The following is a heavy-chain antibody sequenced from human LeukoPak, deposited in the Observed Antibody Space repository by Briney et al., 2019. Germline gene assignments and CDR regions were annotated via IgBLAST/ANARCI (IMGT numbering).Heavy chain of an antibody. CDR2: LSGSGGTT. V-gene: IGHV3-23*01. Sequence: GGSLRLSCAASGFTFSFYGMSWVRQAPGKGLEWVSALSGSGGTTYYADFMKGRFTISRDNSKNTLYLQMNSLRAEDTAVYYCAKSHRGYAPRRTYYYYMDVWGKGTTVTVSS. D-gene: IGHD5-12*01. CDR1: GFTFSFYG. CDR3: AKSHRGYAPRRTYYYYMDV. J-gene: IGHJ6*03.